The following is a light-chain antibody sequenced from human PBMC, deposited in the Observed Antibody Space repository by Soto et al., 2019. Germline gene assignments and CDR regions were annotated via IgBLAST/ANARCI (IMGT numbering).Light chain of an antibody. J-gene: IGLJ1*01. Sequence: QSALTQPASVSGSPGQSITISCSGSSSNIGSNSVNWYQQLPGTAPKLLIHSKNQRPSGVPDRFSGSKSGTSASLAISGLQSEDEADYYCAAWDDSLNGYVFGTGTKLTVL. CDR3: AAWDDSLNGYV. CDR2: SKN. V-gene: IGLV1-44*01. CDR1: SSNIGSNS.